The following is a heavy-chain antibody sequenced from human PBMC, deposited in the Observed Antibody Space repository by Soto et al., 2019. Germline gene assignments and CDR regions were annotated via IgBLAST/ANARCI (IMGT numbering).Heavy chain of an antibody. CDR1: GFTFSSYA. CDR2: ISGVGTIT. Sequence: GGSLRLSCTASGFTFSSYAMSWVRQAPGKGLEWVSTISGVGTITYYADSVKGRFTISRDNPKNTLHLQMNSLRAEDTAVYYCASRNLQYCFRSSCSAPYDYWGQGAQVTVSS. V-gene: IGHV3-23*01. CDR3: ASRNLQYCFRSSCSAPYDY. D-gene: IGHD3-22*01. J-gene: IGHJ4*02.